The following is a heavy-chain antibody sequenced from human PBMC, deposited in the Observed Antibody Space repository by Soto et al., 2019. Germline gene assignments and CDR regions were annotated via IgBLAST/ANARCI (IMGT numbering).Heavy chain of an antibody. V-gene: IGHV1-3*01. CDR2: INAGNGNT. Sequence: QVQLVQSGAEVKKPGASVKVSCKASGYAFTSYPMHWVRQAPGQRLEWMGWINAGNGNTKYSQKFQGRVTITRDTSASTAYMELSSLRSEDTAAYYCARGPTAMAYFDYWGQGTLVTVSS. CDR3: ARGPTAMAYFDY. D-gene: IGHD5-18*01. J-gene: IGHJ4*02. CDR1: GYAFTSYP.